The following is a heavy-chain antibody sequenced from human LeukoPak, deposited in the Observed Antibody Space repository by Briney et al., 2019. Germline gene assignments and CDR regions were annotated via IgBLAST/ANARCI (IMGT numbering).Heavy chain of an antibody. CDR2: ISYDGSNK. V-gene: IGHV3-30-3*01. J-gene: IGHJ4*02. D-gene: IGHD2-15*01. CDR1: GFTFSSYA. CDR3: ARGYCSGGSCGDY. Sequence: AGGSLRLSCAASGFTFSSYAMHWVRQAPGKGLEWVAVISYDGSNKYYADSVKGRFTISRDNSKNTLYLQMNSLRAEDTAVYYCARGYCSGGSCGDYWGQGTLVTVSS.